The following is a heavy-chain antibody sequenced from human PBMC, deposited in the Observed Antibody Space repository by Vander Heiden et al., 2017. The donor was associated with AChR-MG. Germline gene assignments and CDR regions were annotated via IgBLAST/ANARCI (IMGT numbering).Heavy chain of an antibody. V-gene: IGHV4-34*01. D-gene: IGHD2-2*01. CDR1: GGSFSGYY. CDR2: INHSGST. Sequence: QVQLQQWGAGLLKPSETLSLTCAVYGGSFSGYYWSWIRQPPGKGLEWIGEINHSGSTNYNPSLKSRVTISVDTSKNQFSLKLSSVTAADTAVYYCARGGGGGVVVPAAAQTFDYWGQGTLVTVSS. CDR3: ARGGGGGVVVPAAAQTFDY. J-gene: IGHJ4*02.